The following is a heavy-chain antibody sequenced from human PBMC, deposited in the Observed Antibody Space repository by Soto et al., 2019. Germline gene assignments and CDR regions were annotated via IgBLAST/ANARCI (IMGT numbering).Heavy chain of an antibody. J-gene: IGHJ5*02. V-gene: IGHV1-2*02. Sequence: QMQLVQSGTEVKKPGASVTVSCKSSGYTFTDFYLHWLRQAPGQGLGWVGWINPKTGDTKSSQKIQGRVTLSRDTSVSTAYIDLTSLTSDDTAMYYCATGTNGTTGWYHPWGQGTRVTVSS. CDR1: GYTFTDFY. CDR3: ATGTNGTTGWYHP. D-gene: IGHD1-1*01. CDR2: INPKTGDT.